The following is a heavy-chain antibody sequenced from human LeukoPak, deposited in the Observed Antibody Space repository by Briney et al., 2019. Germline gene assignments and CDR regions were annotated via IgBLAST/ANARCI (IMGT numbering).Heavy chain of an antibody. CDR2: ISGSGGST. Sequence: GGSLRLSCAASGFTFSSYAMSWVRQAPGKGLEWVSAISGSGGSTYYADSVKGRFTISRDNDKNPLYLQMNSLRAEDTAVYYCARAGFDILTGYYDYWGQGTLVTVSS. CDR1: GFTFSSYA. D-gene: IGHD3-9*01. CDR3: ARAGFDILTGYYDY. J-gene: IGHJ4*02. V-gene: IGHV3-23*01.